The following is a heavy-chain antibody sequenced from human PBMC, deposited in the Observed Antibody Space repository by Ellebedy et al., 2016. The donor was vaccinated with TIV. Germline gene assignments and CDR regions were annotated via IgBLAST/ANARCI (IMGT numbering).Heavy chain of an antibody. V-gene: IGHV4-61*01. D-gene: IGHD2-8*01. CDR2: VYYTGGT. CDR3: VANGDY. Sequence: GSLRLSXSVSGASVTSTTYWWNWFRQPPGKGLEWIGNVYYTGGTDYHPSLKSRLTISVDTSKNQFSLRLTSVTAADTAVYYCVANGDYWGQGTLVTVSS. J-gene: IGHJ4*02. CDR1: GASVTSTTYW.